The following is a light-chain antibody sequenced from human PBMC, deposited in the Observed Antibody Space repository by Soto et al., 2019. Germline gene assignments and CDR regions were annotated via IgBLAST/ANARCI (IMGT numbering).Light chain of an antibody. Sequence: QSALTQPASVSGSPGQSITISCTGTSSDVGRYNYVSWYQQHPGKAPKLMIYDVSNRPSGISNRFSGSKSGNTASLTISGLQAEDEADYYCRSYTSSSTLFGSGTKLTVL. V-gene: IGLV2-14*03. CDR1: SSDVGRYNY. J-gene: IGLJ1*01. CDR2: DVS. CDR3: RSYTSSSTL.